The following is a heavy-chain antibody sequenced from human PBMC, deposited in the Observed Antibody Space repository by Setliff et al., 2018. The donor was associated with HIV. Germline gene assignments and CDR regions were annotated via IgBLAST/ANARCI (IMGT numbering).Heavy chain of an antibody. Sequence: PGGSLRLSCAASGFTFSTYSMVWVRLAPGKGLEWVSGIGGAYDGNTYHADSVKGRFTIFRDNARNSLYLQMNSLTAEDTAVYYCTRDQYHYYGLDVWGQGTTVTVSS. CDR3: TRDQYHYYGLDV. V-gene: IGHV3-23*01. CDR1: GFTFSTYS. J-gene: IGHJ6*02. CDR2: IGGAYDGNT.